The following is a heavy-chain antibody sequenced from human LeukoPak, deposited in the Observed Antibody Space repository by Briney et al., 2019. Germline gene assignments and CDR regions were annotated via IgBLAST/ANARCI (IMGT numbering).Heavy chain of an antibody. J-gene: IGHJ1*01. D-gene: IGHD2-2*01. CDR3: ARDLEWVVPAAIGSNFQH. CDR2: ISTYNGNT. V-gene: IGHV1-18*01. CDR1: GYTFTSYG. Sequence: ASVKVSCKASGYTFTSYGITWVRQAPGQGLEWMGWISTYNGNTNYAQKLQGGVTMTRDTSISTAYMELSRLRSDDTAVYYCARDLEWVVPAAIGSNFQHWGQGTLVTVSS.